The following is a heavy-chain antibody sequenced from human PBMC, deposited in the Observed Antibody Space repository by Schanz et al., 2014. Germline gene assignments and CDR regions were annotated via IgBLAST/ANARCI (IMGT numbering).Heavy chain of an antibody. D-gene: IGHD2-2*01. J-gene: IGHJ4*02. CDR2: MNQDGSVK. Sequence: EVQLVESGGGLVQPGGSLRLSCAASRFTFSDYWMSWVRQAPGKGLEWVANMNQDGSVKNYVDSVKGRFTISRDNAKNLVYLQMNSLRAEDTAVYYCAAHETLSTTACYPSWGQGTLVAVSS. CDR3: AAHETLSTTACYPS. V-gene: IGHV3-7*01. CDR1: RFTFSDYW.